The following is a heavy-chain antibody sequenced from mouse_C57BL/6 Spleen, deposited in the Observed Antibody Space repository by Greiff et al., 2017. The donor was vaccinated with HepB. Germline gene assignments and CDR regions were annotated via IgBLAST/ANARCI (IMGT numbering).Heavy chain of an antibody. CDR3: ARKDYGYPYYFDY. V-gene: IGHV1-82*01. J-gene: IGHJ2*01. Sequence: VQLKESGPELVKPGASVKISCKASGYAFSSSWMNWVKQRPGKGLEWIGRIYPGDGDTNYNGKFKGKATLTADKSSSTAYMQLSSLTSEDSAVYFCARKDYGYPYYFDYWGQGTTLTVSS. CDR2: IYPGDGDT. CDR1: GYAFSSSW. D-gene: IGHD2-2*01.